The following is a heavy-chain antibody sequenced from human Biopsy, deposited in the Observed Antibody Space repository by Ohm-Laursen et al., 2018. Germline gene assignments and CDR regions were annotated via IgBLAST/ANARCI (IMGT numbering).Heavy chain of an antibody. CDR1: GDSISSYY. J-gene: IGHJ5*02. Sequence: GTLSLTWPVSGDSISSYYWSWIRQPPGKGLQWIGYVYYTGSTDYNPSLQSRVTISVDTSKNQFSLQVNSVTAADTAVYYCARTPRDSFWSGSYKRGLWFDPWGQGTLVIVSS. CDR3: ARTPRDSFWSGSYKRGLWFDP. CDR2: VYYTGST. D-gene: IGHD3-3*01. V-gene: IGHV4-59*01.